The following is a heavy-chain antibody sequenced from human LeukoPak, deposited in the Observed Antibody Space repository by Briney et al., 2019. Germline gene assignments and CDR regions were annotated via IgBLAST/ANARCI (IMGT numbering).Heavy chain of an antibody. Sequence: SETLSLTCVVSSGSINNQYWTWIRQPPGKGLEWIGYIYDTGNTNYNPSLKSRVNISIDTSENQFSPKLTSVTAADTAVYYCARDQVGYGLDYWGQGTLVTVSS. CDR2: IYDTGNT. CDR3: ARDQVGYGLDY. V-gene: IGHV4-59*11. D-gene: IGHD5-18*01. CDR1: SGSINNQY. J-gene: IGHJ4*02.